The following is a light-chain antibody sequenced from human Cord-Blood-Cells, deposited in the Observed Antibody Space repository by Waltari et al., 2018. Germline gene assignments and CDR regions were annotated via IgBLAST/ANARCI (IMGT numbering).Light chain of an antibody. Sequence: QSALTPPRPVSGSPGQSVPISCTGTSSDVGGYHYVPWYQQHPGKAPKLMIYDVSKRPSGVPDRFSGSKSGNTASLTISGLQAEDEADYYCCSYAGSYSRYVFGTGTKVTV. J-gene: IGLJ1*01. CDR3: CSYAGSYSRYV. V-gene: IGLV2-11*01. CDR1: SSDVGGYHY. CDR2: DVS.